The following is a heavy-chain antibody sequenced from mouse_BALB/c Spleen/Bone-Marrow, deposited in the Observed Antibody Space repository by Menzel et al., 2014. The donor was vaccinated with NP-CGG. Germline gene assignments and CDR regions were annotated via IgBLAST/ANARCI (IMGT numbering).Heavy chain of an antibody. CDR3: ARGNPLYAMDY. Sequence: VKLMESGAELAKPGASVKMSCKASGYTFTSYWMHWVKQRPGQGLEWIGYINPSTGYTDCNQKFNDKATLTADKSSSTAYMQLSSLTSKDSAVYYCARGNPLYAMDYWGQGTSVTVSS. V-gene: IGHV1-7*01. D-gene: IGHD2-1*01. CDR2: INPSTGYT. J-gene: IGHJ4*01. CDR1: GYTFTSYW.